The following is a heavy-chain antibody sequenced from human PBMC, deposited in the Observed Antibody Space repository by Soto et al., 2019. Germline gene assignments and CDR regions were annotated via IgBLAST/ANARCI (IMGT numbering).Heavy chain of an antibody. CDR2: IHYSGTT. CDR1: GGSINNYY. CDR3: AGDTYGMDV. Sequence: QVHFQESGPGLVKPSETLSLTCTVSGGSINNYYCNWVRQPPRKGLEWIGSIHYSGTTHYNPSLESRVTISADRAKNQFSLKLNSVTAADTAVYYCAGDTYGMDVWGQGTTVTVSS. J-gene: IGHJ6*02. V-gene: IGHV4-59*01.